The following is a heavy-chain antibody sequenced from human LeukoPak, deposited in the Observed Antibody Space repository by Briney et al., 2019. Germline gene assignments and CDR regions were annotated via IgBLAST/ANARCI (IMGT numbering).Heavy chain of an antibody. V-gene: IGHV4-59*01. J-gene: IGHJ4*02. D-gene: IGHD6-19*01. Sequence: PSETLSLTCSVSGGSISSYYWSWIRQPPGRELEWMGNIYYSGSTNYNPSLKSRVTISVDTSKNQFSLKLSSVTAADTAVYYCARGGWYLYYWGQGTLVSVSS. CDR3: ARGGWYLYY. CDR1: GGSISSYY. CDR2: IYYSGST.